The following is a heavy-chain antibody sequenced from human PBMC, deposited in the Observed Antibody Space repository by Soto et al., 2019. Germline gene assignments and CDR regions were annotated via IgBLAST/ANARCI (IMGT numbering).Heavy chain of an antibody. Sequence: ASVKVSCKASGYSLSSYSIHWVRQAPGQGLEWMGVIDPSDGSATYAQKFQGRVSMTRDMSTSTVYMEMSRLTFEDTAVYFCGRALPRSPIFNPWGQGTQVTVSS. CDR2: IDPSDGSA. J-gene: IGHJ5*02. CDR1: GYSLSSYS. D-gene: IGHD3-9*01. CDR3: GRALPRSPIFNP. V-gene: IGHV1-46*01.